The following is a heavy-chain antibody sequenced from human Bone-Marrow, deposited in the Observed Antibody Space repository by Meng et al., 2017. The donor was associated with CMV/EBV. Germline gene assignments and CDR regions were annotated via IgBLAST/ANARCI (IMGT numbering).Heavy chain of an antibody. Sequence: GSLRLSCAVYGASFSSYYWTWIRQPPGKGLEWIGEVNHSGGTNYNPSLKSRVTISVDTSKNQFSLKLSSVTAADTAVYYCARDSEGYCSSTSCYREGANYYYGMDVWGQGTTVTVSS. D-gene: IGHD2-2*02. CDR2: VNHSGGT. V-gene: IGHV4-34*01. J-gene: IGHJ6*02. CDR3: ARDSEGYCSSTSCYREGANYYYGMDV. CDR1: GASFSSYY.